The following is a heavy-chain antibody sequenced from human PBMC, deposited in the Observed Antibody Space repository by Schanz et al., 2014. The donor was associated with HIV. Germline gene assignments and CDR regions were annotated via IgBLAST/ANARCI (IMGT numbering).Heavy chain of an antibody. CDR2: IYYSGST. CDR1: GGSISSGDNY. D-gene: IGHD2-8*01. V-gene: IGHV4-30-4*01. J-gene: IGHJ5*02. Sequence: QLQLQESGPGLVKPSETLSLTCTVSGGSISSGDNYWSWIRQPPGKGLEWIGYIYYSGSTYYNPSLKSRVTISVDTSKNQFSLKLSSVTAADTAVYYCASQGACTNGVCYTGNWFDPWGQGTLVTVSS. CDR3: ASQGACTNGVCYTGNWFDP.